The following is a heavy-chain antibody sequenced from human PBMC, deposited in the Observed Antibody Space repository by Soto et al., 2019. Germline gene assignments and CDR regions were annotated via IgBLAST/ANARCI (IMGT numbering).Heavy chain of an antibody. CDR3: AKAPYVWGSYRYSPFDY. D-gene: IGHD3-16*02. Sequence: QVQLVESGGGVVQPGRSLRLSCAASGFTFSRYDMHWVRQAPGKGLEWVAVISYDGSNKYYADSVKGRFTISRDNSKNTLYLQMNSLRAEDTAVYYCAKAPYVWGSYRYSPFDYWGQGTLVTVSS. V-gene: IGHV3-30*18. J-gene: IGHJ4*02. CDR2: ISYDGSNK. CDR1: GFTFSRYD.